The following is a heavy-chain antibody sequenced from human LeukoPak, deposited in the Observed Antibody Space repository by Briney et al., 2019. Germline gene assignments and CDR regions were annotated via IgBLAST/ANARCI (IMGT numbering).Heavy chain of an antibody. CDR1: GFTFSSYS. D-gene: IGHD2-8*01. V-gene: IGHV3-21*01. CDR2: ISSSSSYI. CDR3: ASWFYAMGASSFDY. J-gene: IGHJ4*02. Sequence: GSLRLSCAASGFTFSSYSMNWVRQAPGNGLEWVSSISSSSSYIYYADSVKGRFTISRDNAKNSLYLQMNSLRAEDTAVYYCASWFYAMGASSFDYWGQGTLSPSPQ.